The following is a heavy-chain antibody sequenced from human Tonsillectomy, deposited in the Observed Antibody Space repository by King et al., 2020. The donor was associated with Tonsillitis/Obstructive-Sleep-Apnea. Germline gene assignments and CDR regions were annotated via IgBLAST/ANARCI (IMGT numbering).Heavy chain of an antibody. Sequence: QLQESGPGLVRPSQTLSLTCTVSVGSISREGYYWSFIRQLPGKGLEWSGYIYHSGSTSYNPSVKSRGTISMDAPNNQLSLKLYSLTAADTAVYYCARDTLGGFGELYNYFDSWGQGTLVTVSA. V-gene: IGHV4-30-4*01. CDR3: ARDTLGGFGELYNYFDS. J-gene: IGHJ4*02. D-gene: IGHD3-10*01. CDR1: VGSISREGYY. CDR2: IYHSGST.